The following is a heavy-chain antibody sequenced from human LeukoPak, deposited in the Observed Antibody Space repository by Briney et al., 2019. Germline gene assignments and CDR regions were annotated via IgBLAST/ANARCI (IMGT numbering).Heavy chain of an antibody. CDR2: ISAYNDNT. V-gene: IGHV1-18*01. D-gene: IGHD1-1*01. CDR1: GYTFTSYG. Sequence: ASVKVSCKASGYTFTSYGISWVRQAPGQGLEWMAWISAYNDNTNYAQKFQGRVTMTTDTYTSTAYMELRSLRSDDTAMYYCARESHETREDYWGQGTLVTVSS. J-gene: IGHJ4*02. CDR3: ARESHETREDY.